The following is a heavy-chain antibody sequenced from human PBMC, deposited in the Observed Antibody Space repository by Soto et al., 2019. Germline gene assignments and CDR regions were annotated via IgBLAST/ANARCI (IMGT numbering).Heavy chain of an antibody. V-gene: IGHV4-59*01. CDR1: GGSISSYY. Sequence: SETLSLTCTVSGGSISSYYWSWIRQPPGKGLEWIGYIYYSGSTGYNPSLKSRVTISVDTSKNQFSLKLSSVTAADTAVYYCARVDLEYRSPFDYWGQRILVTV. J-gene: IGHJ4*02. D-gene: IGHD6-6*01. CDR2: IYYSGST. CDR3: ARVDLEYRSPFDY.